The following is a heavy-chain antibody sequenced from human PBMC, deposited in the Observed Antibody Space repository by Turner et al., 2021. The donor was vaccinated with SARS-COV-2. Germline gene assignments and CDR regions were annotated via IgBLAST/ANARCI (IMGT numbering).Heavy chain of an antibody. CDR1: GYNFTTYY. J-gene: IGHJ4*02. V-gene: IGHV1-46*01. Sequence: QVQLVQSGAEVKKPGASVKLSCKASGYNFTTYYIHWVRQAPGQGIEWMGIIHPSDGRTDCPQRFQGRVTMTRDTSTSTVHMELSSLISEDTAVYYCATVVGAVWGQGTLVIVSS. CDR2: IHPSDGRT. D-gene: IGHD6-6*01. CDR3: ATVVGAV.